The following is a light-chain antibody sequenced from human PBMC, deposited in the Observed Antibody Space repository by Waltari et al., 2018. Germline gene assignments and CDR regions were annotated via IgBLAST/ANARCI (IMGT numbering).Light chain of an antibody. V-gene: IGLV1-51*02. CDR3: GTWDSSLSAAV. Sequence: QSVLTQPPSVSAAPGQRVTIPCSGSRPNLANTYVCCYQQLPGTAPKLLIYENNKRPSGIPDRFSASKSGTSATLDITGLQTGDEADYYCGTWDSSLSAAVFGGGTKLTVL. CDR2: ENN. CDR1: RPNLANTY. J-gene: IGLJ2*01.